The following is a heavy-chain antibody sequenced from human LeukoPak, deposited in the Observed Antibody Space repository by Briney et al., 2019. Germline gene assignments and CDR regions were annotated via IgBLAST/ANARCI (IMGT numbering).Heavy chain of an antibody. V-gene: IGHV3-7*01. CDR2: IKQDGSEK. J-gene: IGHJ4*02. Sequence: GGSLRLSCAASGFTFSDYYMSWIRQAPGKGLEWVANIKQDGSEKYYVDSVKGRFTISRDNAKNSLYLQMNSLRAEDTAVYYCARGEYYYDSSGAFDYWGQGTLVTVSS. D-gene: IGHD3-22*01. CDR1: GFTFSDYY. CDR3: ARGEYYYDSSGAFDY.